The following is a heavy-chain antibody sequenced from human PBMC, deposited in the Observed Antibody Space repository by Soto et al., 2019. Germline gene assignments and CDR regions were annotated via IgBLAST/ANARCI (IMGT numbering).Heavy chain of an antibody. J-gene: IGHJ6*02. V-gene: IGHV4-30-2*06. CDR2: IYPTGTT. CDR3: ARAPPGPSPRWVL. Sequence: QLQLRESGSGLVKPSETLSLTCTVSGGSISSGCYSWSWIRQSPEKGLEWLGCIYPTGTTYYHPSLKSRVTISVDTSRNQFSLNLTSVTAADTAVYFCARAPPGPSPRWVLWGQGTTGTVSS. CDR1: GGSISSGCYS. D-gene: IGHD3-10*01.